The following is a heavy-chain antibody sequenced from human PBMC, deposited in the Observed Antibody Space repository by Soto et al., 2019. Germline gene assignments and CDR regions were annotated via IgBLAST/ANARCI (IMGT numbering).Heavy chain of an antibody. Sequence: SETLSLTCTVSGGSISSYYWSWIRQPPGKGLEWIGYIYYSGSTNYNPSLKSRVTISVDTSKNQFSLKLSSVTAADTAVYYCARGTPYCSSISCHAFDIWGQGTVVTVSS. V-gene: IGHV4-59*12. CDR3: ARGTPYCSSISCHAFDI. J-gene: IGHJ3*02. D-gene: IGHD2-2*01. CDR1: GGSISSYY. CDR2: IYYSGST.